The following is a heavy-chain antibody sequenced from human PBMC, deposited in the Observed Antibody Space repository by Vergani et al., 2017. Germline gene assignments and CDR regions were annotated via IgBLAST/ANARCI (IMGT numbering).Heavy chain of an antibody. D-gene: IGHD4-17*01. J-gene: IGHJ6*02. CDR3: ATPQTVTTGGMEV. Sequence: EVQLVQSGAEVKKPGATMQISCKVSGYTFSDHYMHWVKQDPGKGLEWMGLVDPEDGETIYAEKFKGRVTIAADTSTDTAHLELSSLRSEDTAVYYCATPQTVTTGGMEVWGQGTTVIVSS. V-gene: IGHV1-69-2*01. CDR2: VDPEDGET. CDR1: GYTFSDHY.